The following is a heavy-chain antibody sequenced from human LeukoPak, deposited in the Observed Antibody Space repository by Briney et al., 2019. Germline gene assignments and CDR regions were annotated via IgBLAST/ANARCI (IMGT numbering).Heavy chain of an antibody. CDR2: IIPIFGTS. CDR1: GVTFSRSA. V-gene: IGHV1-69*13. CDR3: ARDKSPRRSGSYWGFLY. Sequence: SVKVSCKASGVTFSRSAFSWVRQVPGQRLEWMGAIIPIFGTSNYAQKFQGRLTITADESTSTAYMELSSLRSEDTAVYYRARDKSPRRSGSYWGFLYWGQGTLVTVSS. J-gene: IGHJ4*02. D-gene: IGHD1-26*01.